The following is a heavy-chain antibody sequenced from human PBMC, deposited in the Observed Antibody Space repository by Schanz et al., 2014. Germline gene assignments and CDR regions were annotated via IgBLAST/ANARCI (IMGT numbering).Heavy chain of an antibody. J-gene: IGHJ4*02. CDR2: IWFDGNNK. CDR3: AKSYDTSGYSGFDY. Sequence: QVQLVESGGGVVQPGRSLRLSCAASGFTFSSYGMHWVRQAPGKGLEWVAVIWFDGNNKYYADSVKGRFTISRANSKNTMYLQMNSLRTEDTAVYFCAKSYDTSGYSGFDYWGQGTLVTVSS. D-gene: IGHD3-22*01. CDR1: GFTFSSYG. V-gene: IGHV3-33*06.